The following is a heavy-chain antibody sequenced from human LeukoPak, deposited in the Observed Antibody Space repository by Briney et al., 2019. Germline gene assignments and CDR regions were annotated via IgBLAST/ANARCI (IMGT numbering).Heavy chain of an antibody. V-gene: IGHV3-30*14. CDR2: ISYDGSNK. J-gene: IGHJ6*02. CDR3: ARLGSYYDMDV. Sequence: GRSLRLSCAASGFTFSSYAMHWVRQAPGKGLEWVAVISYDGSNKYYADSVKGRFTISRDNSKNTLYLQMYSLRAEDTAVYYCARLGSYYDMDVWGPGTTVTVSS. CDR1: GFTFSSYA. D-gene: IGHD3-10*01.